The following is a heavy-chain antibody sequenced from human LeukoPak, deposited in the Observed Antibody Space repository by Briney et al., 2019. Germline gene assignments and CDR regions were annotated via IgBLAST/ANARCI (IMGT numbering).Heavy chain of an antibody. Sequence: SETLSLTCAVYGGSFSGYYWSWIRQPPGKGLEWIGEINHSGSTNYNPSLKSRVTISVDTSKNQFSLKLSSVTAADTAVYYCASIAAAYTPLDYWGQGTLVTVSS. V-gene: IGHV4-34*01. CDR1: GGSFSGYY. D-gene: IGHD6-13*01. CDR2: INHSGST. CDR3: ASIAAAYTPLDY. J-gene: IGHJ4*02.